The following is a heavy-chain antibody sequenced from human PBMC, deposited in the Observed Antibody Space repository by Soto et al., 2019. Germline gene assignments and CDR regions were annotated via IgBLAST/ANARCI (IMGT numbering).Heavy chain of an antibody. J-gene: IGHJ6*02. D-gene: IGHD5-18*01. V-gene: IGHV3-30*04. CDR2: ISYDGSDK. Sequence: GGSLRLSCAASGFTFSSYAMHWVRQAPGKGLEWVAVISYDGSDKYYADSVKGRFTISRDNSKNTLYLQMNSLRVEDTAVYYCAKADGGCSYGSFYYCAMDVWGQGTTVTVSS. CDR1: GFTFSSYA. CDR3: AKADGGCSYGSFYYCAMDV.